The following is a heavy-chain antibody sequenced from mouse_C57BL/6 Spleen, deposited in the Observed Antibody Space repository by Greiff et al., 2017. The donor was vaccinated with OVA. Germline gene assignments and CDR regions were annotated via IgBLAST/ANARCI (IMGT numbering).Heavy chain of an antibody. CDR1: GYTFTSYW. Sequence: QVQLQQPGAELVKPGASVKLSCKASGYTFTSYWMQWVKQRPGPGLEWIGEIDPSDSYTNYNQKFKGKAPLTVDTSSSTAYMQLSSLTSEDSAVYYCARGGSRDFDYWGQGTTLTVSS. CDR2: IDPSDSYT. J-gene: IGHJ2*01. V-gene: IGHV1-50*01. CDR3: ARGGSRDFDY. D-gene: IGHD1-1*01.